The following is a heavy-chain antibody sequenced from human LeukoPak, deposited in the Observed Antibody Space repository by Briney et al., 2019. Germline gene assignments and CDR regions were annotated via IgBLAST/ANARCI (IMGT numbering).Heavy chain of an antibody. Sequence: SETLSLTCAVSGGSITTTNWWSWVRQPPGKGLAWIGEVHLSGATNYNPSLESRVSMSIDKSKNHLSLEVTSVTAADTAIYYCTRESGAFSPFGFWGQGTLLTVSS. V-gene: IGHV4-4*02. D-gene: IGHD1-26*01. CDR1: GGSITTTNW. J-gene: IGHJ4*02. CDR2: VHLSGAT. CDR3: TRESGAFSPFGF.